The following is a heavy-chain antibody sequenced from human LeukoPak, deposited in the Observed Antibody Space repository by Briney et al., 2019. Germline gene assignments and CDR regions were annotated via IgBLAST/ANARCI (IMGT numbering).Heavy chain of an antibody. J-gene: IGHJ1*01. V-gene: IGHV4-39*01. CDR3: ARLGPGGWYKGAYFQH. D-gene: IGHD6-19*01. CDR2: INYGGAT. Sequence: TSETLSLTCRVSGGSISGSDFYWGWIRQPPGKGLEWIGSINYGGATYYKPSLRSRVTMSVDMSKNEFSLELKSVTAADTATYYCARLGPGGWYKGAYFQHWGQGTLVTV. CDR1: GGSISGSDFY.